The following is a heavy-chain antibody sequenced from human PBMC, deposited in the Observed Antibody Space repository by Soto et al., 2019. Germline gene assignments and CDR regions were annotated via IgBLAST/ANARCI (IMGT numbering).Heavy chain of an antibody. CDR1: GFTFSSYA. J-gene: IGHJ6*02. CDR3: AKDRDGAAAGPTKFYGMDV. Sequence: GGSLRLSCAASGFTFSSYAMSWVRQAPGEGLEWVSVISGSGDSTYYADSVRGRFTISRDNSKNTLYLQMNSLRAEDTAVYYCAKDRDGAAAGPTKFYGMDVWGQGTTVTVSS. V-gene: IGHV3-23*01. CDR2: ISGSGDST. D-gene: IGHD6-13*01.